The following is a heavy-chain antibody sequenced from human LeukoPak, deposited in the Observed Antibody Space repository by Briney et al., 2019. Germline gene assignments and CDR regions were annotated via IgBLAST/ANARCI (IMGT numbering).Heavy chain of an antibody. Sequence: PSETLSLTCTVSGGSISSGGYYWGWIRQPPGKGLEWIGSIYYSGSTYYNPSLKSRVTISVDTSKNQFSLKLSSVTAADTAVYYCARRARIQLWPTEYFDYWGQGTLVTVSS. CDR1: GGSISSGGYY. V-gene: IGHV4-39*01. J-gene: IGHJ4*02. CDR2: IYYSGST. D-gene: IGHD5-18*01. CDR3: ARRARIQLWPTEYFDY.